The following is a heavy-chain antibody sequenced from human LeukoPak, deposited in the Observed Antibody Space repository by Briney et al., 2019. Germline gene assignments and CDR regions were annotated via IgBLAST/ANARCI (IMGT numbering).Heavy chain of an antibody. V-gene: IGHV1-18*01. CDR2: ISPYNGNT. CDR3: ARPAMPYYAFWSDSYLDV. CDR1: GYTFSTYV. J-gene: IGHJ6*03. Sequence: GAPVKVSCKASGYTFSTYVITWVRQAPGQGLEWLGWISPYNGNTNYTQKLQGRITMTTDTSTSTAYMELRSLRSDDTAVYYCARPAMPYYAFWSDSYLDVWGKGTTVTVSS. D-gene: IGHD3-3*01.